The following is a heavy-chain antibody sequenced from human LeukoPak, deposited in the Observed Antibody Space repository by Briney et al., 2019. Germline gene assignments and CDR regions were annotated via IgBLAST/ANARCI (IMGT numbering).Heavy chain of an antibody. J-gene: IGHJ6*03. CDR1: GFTFSSHW. Sequence: GGSLRLSCAASGFTFSSHWMHWVRQAPGKWLVWVSHINGDGSSTDYADFVKGRFTISRDNAKNTVYLQMNSLRAEDTAVYYCAVVPYFYMDVWGKGTTVTISS. D-gene: IGHD2-2*01. V-gene: IGHV3-74*01. CDR2: INGDGSST. CDR3: AVVPYFYMDV.